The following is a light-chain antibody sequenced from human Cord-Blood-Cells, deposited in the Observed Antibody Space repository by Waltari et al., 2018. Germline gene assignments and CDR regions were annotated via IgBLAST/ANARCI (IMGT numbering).Light chain of an antibody. J-gene: IGLJ3*02. CDR1: SSDVGGYNY. CDR3: CSYAGSYTLV. Sequence: QSALTQPRSVSGSPGQSVTISCTGTSSDVGGYNYVSWYQQHPGKAPKRMLYDVSKRPSGVPVRFSGSKSGNTASLTISGLQAEDEADYYCCSYAGSYTLVFGGGTKLTVL. CDR2: DVS. V-gene: IGLV2-11*01.